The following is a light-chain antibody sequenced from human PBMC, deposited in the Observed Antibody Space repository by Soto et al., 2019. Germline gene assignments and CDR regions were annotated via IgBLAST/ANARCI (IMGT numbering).Light chain of an antibody. CDR2: DAS. CDR3: QQYNSYSEA. V-gene: IGKV1-5*01. J-gene: IGKJ1*01. Sequence: DIQMTQSPSTLSASVGDRVTITCRASQSISSWLAWYQQKPGKAPKLLIYDASSLGSGVPSRLSGGGSGTEFTLTISSLQPDDFATYYCQQYNSYSEAFGQGTKVDNK. CDR1: QSISSW.